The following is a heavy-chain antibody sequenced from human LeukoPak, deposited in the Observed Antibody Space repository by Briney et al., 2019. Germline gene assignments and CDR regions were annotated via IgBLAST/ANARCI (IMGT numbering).Heavy chain of an antibody. Sequence: PGGSLRLSCAASGFTFSSYAMSWVRQAPGKGLEWVSGISGSGGSTYYADSVKGRFTISRDNSKNTLYLQMNSLRAEDTAVYYCAKSWQWLLTPGDWFDPWGQGTLVTVSS. CDR1: GFTFSSYA. D-gene: IGHD6-19*01. CDR3: AKSWQWLLTPGDWFDP. V-gene: IGHV3-23*01. CDR2: ISGSGGST. J-gene: IGHJ5*02.